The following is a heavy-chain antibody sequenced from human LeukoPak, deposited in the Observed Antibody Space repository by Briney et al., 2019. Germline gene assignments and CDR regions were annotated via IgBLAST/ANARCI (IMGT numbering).Heavy chain of an antibody. CDR1: GYTLTELS. Sequence: GASVKVSCKVSGYTLTELSMHWVRQAPGKGLEWMGGFDLEEGETIYAQKFQGRVTMTEDTSTDTAYMELSSLRSEDTAVYYCATIVATILPYCSGGSCYPRGFDYWGQGTLVTVSS. V-gene: IGHV1-24*01. D-gene: IGHD2-15*01. J-gene: IGHJ4*02. CDR2: FDLEEGET. CDR3: ATIVATILPYCSGGSCYPRGFDY.